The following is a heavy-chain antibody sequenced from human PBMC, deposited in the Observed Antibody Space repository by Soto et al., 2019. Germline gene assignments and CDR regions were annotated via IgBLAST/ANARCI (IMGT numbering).Heavy chain of an antibody. CDR2: ISDSGGGT. Sequence: GALRLSCAASGFTFRSYAMSWVRQAPGKGMEWVSAISDSGGGTYYADSVKGRFTISRDNSKTTLYLQMNNLRAEDTAVYYCAKDPRGSYYPIGELDYWGQGT. V-gene: IGHV3-23*01. J-gene: IGHJ4*02. CDR3: AKDPRGSYYPIGELDY. D-gene: IGHD2-15*01. CDR1: GFTFRSYA.